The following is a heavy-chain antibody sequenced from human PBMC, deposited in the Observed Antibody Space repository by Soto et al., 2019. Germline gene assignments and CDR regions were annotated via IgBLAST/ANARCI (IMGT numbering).Heavy chain of an antibody. CDR2: IYPGDSDT. CDR1: GYSFTSYW. D-gene: IGHD2-2*02. CDR3: ARLYRRGTPLVPRLYS. V-gene: IGHV5-51*01. J-gene: IGHJ4*02. Sequence: GESLKISCKGSGYSFTSYWIGWVRQMPGKGLEWMGIIYPGDSDTRYSPSFQGQVTISADKSISTAYLQWSSLKASDTAMYYCARLYRRGTPLVPRLYSWGQGTLLIVSS.